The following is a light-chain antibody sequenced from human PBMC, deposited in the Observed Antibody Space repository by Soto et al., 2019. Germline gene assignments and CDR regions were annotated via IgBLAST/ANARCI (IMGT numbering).Light chain of an antibody. J-gene: IGKJ1*01. CDR3: MQPLQSWT. CDR1: QSLLHSNGYNY. CDR2: LGS. Sequence: DIVMTQSPLSLPVTPGEPASISCRSSQSLLHSNGYNYLDWYLQKPEQSPQLLIYLGSNRASGVPDRFSGSGSGTDFTLKISRVEAEDVGVYYCMQPLQSWTFGQGTKVDI. V-gene: IGKV2-28*01.